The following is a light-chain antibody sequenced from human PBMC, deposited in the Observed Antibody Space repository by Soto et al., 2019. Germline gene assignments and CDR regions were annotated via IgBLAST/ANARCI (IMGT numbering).Light chain of an antibody. V-gene: IGKV3-20*01. CDR2: GAS. CDR3: QQYGSSHSIT. Sequence: IVMTQSPDTLSVYPGERATLSCRASQSVSSSYLAWYQQKPGQATRLIIYGASSRANGIPDRFSGSGSGTDFTLTISRLEPEDFAVYYCQQYGSSHSITFGQGTRLEI. CDR1: QSVSSSY. J-gene: IGKJ5*01.